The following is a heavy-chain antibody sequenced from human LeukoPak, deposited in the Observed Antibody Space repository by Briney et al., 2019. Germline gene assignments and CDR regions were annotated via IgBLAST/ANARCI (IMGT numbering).Heavy chain of an antibody. CDR1: GSTFSSYA. Sequence: GGSLRLSCAASGSTFSSYAMSWLRQAPGKGPEWVSSISGSGGTTYYADSVKGRFTISRDNSKNTLYLQMSSLRADDTALYYCAKTITYSSSSGFWYFDLWGRGTLVTVSS. D-gene: IGHD6-6*01. J-gene: IGHJ2*01. CDR2: ISGSGGTT. CDR3: AKTITYSSSSGFWYFDL. V-gene: IGHV3-23*01.